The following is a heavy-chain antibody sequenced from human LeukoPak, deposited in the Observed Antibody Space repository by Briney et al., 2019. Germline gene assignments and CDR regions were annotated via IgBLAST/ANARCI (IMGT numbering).Heavy chain of an antibody. CDR1: GGTIRSYY. CDR3: ARGKYYFDY. Sequence: SETLSLTCNVSGGTIRSYYWTWIRQPPGKGLEWIGYIYNSGNTNYNPSLKSRVTISLDTSNNQFSLKLSSVTAADTAVYYCARGKYYFDYWGQGTLVTVSS. CDR2: IYNSGNT. V-gene: IGHV4-59*01. J-gene: IGHJ4*02.